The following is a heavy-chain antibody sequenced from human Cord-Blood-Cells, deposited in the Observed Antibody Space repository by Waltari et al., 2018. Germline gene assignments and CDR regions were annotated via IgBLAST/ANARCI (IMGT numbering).Heavy chain of an antibody. V-gene: IGHV3-9*01. J-gene: IGHJ4*02. D-gene: IGHD2-15*01. Sequence: EVQLVESGGGLVQPGRSLRLSCAASGFTFDDYAMHWVREAPGKGLGWVSGISWNSGSIGYADSVKGRFTNSRDNAKNSLYLQMNSLRAEDTALYYCAKGVAATEGVDYWGQGTLVTVSS. CDR3: AKGVAATEGVDY. CDR1: GFTFDDYA. CDR2: ISWNSGSI.